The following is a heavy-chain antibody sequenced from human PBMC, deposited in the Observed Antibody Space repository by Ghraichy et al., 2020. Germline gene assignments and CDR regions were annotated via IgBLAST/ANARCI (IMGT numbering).Heavy chain of an antibody. CDR2: INHSGGT. J-gene: IGHJ4*02. Sequence: SETLSLTCAAYGGSFSGYYWSWIRQSPGKGLEWIGEINHSGGTNYSPSLKSRLTISADRSKKQFSLKLNSVTAADTAVYYCARSRVTSVAGIWAYWGQGTLVTVSA. D-gene: IGHD6-19*01. CDR1: GGSFSGYY. V-gene: IGHV4-34*01. CDR3: ARSRVTSVAGIWAY.